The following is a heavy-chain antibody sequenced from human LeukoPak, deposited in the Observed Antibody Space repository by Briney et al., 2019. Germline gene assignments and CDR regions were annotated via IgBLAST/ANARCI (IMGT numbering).Heavy chain of an antibody. D-gene: IGHD3-10*01. CDR1: GDSVSDGNYY. CDR2: ISNTGRT. V-gene: IGHV4-61*01. Sequence: SETLSLTCTVSGDSVSDGNYYWTWIRQPPGKGLEWIGYISNTGRTNYNPSLKSRVTMSVDTSKNQYSLKLTSVTAADTAIYYCAGQSYYGNAWYWGQGNLVTVSS. CDR3: AGQSYYGNAWY. J-gene: IGHJ4*02.